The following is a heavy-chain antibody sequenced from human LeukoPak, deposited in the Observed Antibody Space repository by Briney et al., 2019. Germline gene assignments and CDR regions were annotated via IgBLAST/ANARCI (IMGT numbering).Heavy chain of an antibody. V-gene: IGHV3-48*02. Sequence: GGSLKLSCAASGFTFSSYSMNWVRQAPGKGLEWVSYISTSSTTIYYADSVKGRFTISRDNAKNSLYLQMNSLRDEDTAVYYCARFLLGTGAFDIWGQGTMVTVSS. CDR1: GFTFSSYS. J-gene: IGHJ3*02. CDR3: ARFLLGTGAFDI. CDR2: ISTSSTTI. D-gene: IGHD3-16*01.